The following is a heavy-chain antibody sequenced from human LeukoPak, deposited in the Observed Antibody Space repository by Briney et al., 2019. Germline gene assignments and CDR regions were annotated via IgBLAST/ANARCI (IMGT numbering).Heavy chain of an antibody. CDR2: IYPGDSDT. CDR3: ARVWSGSLPQDQKNWFDP. V-gene: IGHV5-51*01. D-gene: IGHD3-3*01. Sequence: GESLKISCEGSGYSFSNYWIGWVRQMSEKGLEWMGIIYPGDSDTRYSPSFQGQVTISADKSISTAYLQWKASDTAMYYCARVWSGSLPQDQKNWFDPWGQGTLVTVSS. J-gene: IGHJ5*02. CDR1: GYSFSNYW.